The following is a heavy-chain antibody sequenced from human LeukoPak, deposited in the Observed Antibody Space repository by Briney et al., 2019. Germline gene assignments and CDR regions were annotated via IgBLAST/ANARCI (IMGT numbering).Heavy chain of an antibody. CDR2: INHSGST. CDR3: ARRIAVAGLDY. J-gene: IGHJ4*02. D-gene: IGHD6-19*01. Sequence: PSETLSLTCAVYGGSFSGYYWSWIRQPPGKGLEWIGEINHSGSTNYNPSLKSRVTISVDTSKNQFSLKLSPVTAADTAVYYCARRIAVAGLDYWGQGTLVTVSS. CDR1: GGSFSGYY. V-gene: IGHV4-34*01.